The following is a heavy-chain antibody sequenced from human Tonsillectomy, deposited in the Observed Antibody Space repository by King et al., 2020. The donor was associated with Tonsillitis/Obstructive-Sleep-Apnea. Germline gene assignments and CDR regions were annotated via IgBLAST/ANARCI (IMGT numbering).Heavy chain of an antibody. CDR3: ARSPTVVRHSYYYYYSMDV. CDR2: INHSGST. D-gene: IGHD4-11*01. J-gene: IGHJ6*03. V-gene: IGHV4-34*01. Sequence: VQLQQWGAGLLKASETLSLTCAVYGGSFSGYYWSWIRQPPGKGLEWIGEINHSGSTNYNPSLKSRLTISVDTSKNQFSLKLSSVTAADTAVYYCARSPTVVRHSYYYYYSMDVWGKGTTVTVSS. CDR1: GGSFSGYY.